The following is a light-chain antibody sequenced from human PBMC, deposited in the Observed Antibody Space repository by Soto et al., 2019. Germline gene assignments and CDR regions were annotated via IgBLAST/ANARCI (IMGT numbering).Light chain of an antibody. J-gene: IGKJ5*01. Sequence: EIVLTQSPDTLSLSPGDRATLSCRASQSIGSYLAWYQQKPGQAPRLLIYDASNRATGIPARFSGGGSGTEFTLTISSLQSEDFAVYYCQQYNTWRSISFGQGTRLGIK. CDR1: QSIGSY. CDR3: QQYNTWRSIS. V-gene: IGKV3D-15*01. CDR2: DAS.